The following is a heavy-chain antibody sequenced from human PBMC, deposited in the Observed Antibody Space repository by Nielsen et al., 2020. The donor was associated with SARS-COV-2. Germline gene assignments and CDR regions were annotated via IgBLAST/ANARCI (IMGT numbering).Heavy chain of an antibody. CDR2: ISYDGSNK. CDR1: GFTFSSYA. J-gene: IGHJ6*02. Sequence: GESLKISCAASGFTFSSYAMHWVRQAPGKGLEWVAVISYDGSNKYYADSVKGRFTISRDNSKNTLYLQMNSLRAEDTAVYYCARDPPYCSGGSCYYNYYGMDVWGQGTTVTVSS. V-gene: IGHV3-30*04. CDR3: ARDPPYCSGGSCYYNYYGMDV. D-gene: IGHD2-15*01.